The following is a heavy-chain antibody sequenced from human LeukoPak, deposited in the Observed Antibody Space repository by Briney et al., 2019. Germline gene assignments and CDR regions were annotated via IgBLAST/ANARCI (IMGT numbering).Heavy chain of an antibody. CDR2: IIPIFGTA. V-gene: IGHV1-69*13. CDR1: GGTFSSYA. J-gene: IGHJ4*02. Sequence: SVKVSCKASGGTFSSYAISWVRQAPGQGLEWMGGIIPIFGTANYAQKFQGRVTITADESTSTAYMELSSLRSGDTAVYYCASRYCSGGSCYLAYYFDYWGQGTLVTVSS. D-gene: IGHD2-15*01. CDR3: ASRYCSGGSCYLAYYFDY.